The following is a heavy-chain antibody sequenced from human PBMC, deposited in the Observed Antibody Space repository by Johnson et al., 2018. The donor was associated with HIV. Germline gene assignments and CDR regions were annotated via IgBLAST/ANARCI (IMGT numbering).Heavy chain of an antibody. D-gene: IGHD3-22*01. Sequence: QVQLVESGGGVVQPGRSLRLSCAASGFTFSSYGMHWVRQAPGKGLEWVAVISYHGRNENYADHVKGRFSISRDNSKNTLYLHMHSLRAEDTAVYYCAKPDSVGYYGDIDAFDIWGQGTMVTVSS. CDR3: AKPDSVGYYGDIDAFDI. J-gene: IGHJ3*02. CDR2: ISYHGRNE. CDR1: GFTFSSYG. V-gene: IGHV3-30*18.